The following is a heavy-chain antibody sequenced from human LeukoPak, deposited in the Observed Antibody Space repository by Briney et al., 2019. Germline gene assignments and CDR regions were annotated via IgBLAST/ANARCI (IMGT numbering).Heavy chain of an antibody. CDR3: ARAYRLTSPRGFDP. CDR1: GGFISGYY. D-gene: IGHD3-16*02. J-gene: IGHJ5*02. V-gene: IGHV4-59*01. Sequence: PSETLSLTCTVSGGFISGYYRNWIRQSPGKGLEWIGYIFYTGDTDYNPSLRSRVTMSVDRSNNRFSLQLASVTTADSAFYYCARAYRLTSPRGFDPWGPGILVTVSS. CDR2: IFYTGDT.